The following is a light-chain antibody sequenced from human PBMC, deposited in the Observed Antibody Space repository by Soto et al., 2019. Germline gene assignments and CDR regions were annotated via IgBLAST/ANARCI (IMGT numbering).Light chain of an antibody. J-gene: IGKJ5*01. Sequence: EIVLTQSPGTLSLSPGERATLSCRASQSVSSSYLAWYQQKPGQAPRLLIYGASSRATGIPDRFSGVGSGTDFTLTISRLEPEDFAVYYCQQFGSSPRTFGQGTRLEMK. V-gene: IGKV3-20*01. CDR3: QQFGSSPRT. CDR2: GAS. CDR1: QSVSSSY.